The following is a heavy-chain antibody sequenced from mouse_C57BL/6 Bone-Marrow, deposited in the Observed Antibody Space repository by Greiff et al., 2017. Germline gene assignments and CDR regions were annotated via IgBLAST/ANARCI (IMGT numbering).Heavy chain of an antibody. Sequence: QVQLQQPGAELVKPGASVKLSCKASGYTFTSYWMQWVKQRPGQGLEWIGEIDPSDSYTNYNQKFKGKATLTVDTSSSTAYMQLSSLTSEDSAVYYCARVDGYFYWYFDVWGTGTTVTVSS. CDR3: ARVDGYFYWYFDV. J-gene: IGHJ1*03. CDR1: GYTFTSYW. V-gene: IGHV1-50*01. D-gene: IGHD2-3*01. CDR2: IDPSDSYT.